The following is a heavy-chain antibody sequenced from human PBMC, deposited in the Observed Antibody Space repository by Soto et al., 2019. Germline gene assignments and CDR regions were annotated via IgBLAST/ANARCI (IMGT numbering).Heavy chain of an antibody. CDR3: ARHNYGSGRTYSDY. J-gene: IGHJ4*02. CDR1: GGSISSYY. Sequence: SETLSLTCTVSGGSISSYYWSWIRQPPGKGLEWIGYIYYSGSTNYNPSLKSRVTISVDTSKNQFSLKLNSMTAADTAVYYCARHNYGSGRTYSDYWGQGTLVIVSS. CDR2: IYYSGST. V-gene: IGHV4-59*08. D-gene: IGHD3-10*01.